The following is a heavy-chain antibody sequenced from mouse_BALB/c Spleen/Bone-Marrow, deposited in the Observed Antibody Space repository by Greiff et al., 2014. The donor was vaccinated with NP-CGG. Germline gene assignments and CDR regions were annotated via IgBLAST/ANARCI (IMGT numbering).Heavy chain of an antibody. J-gene: IGHJ3*01. Sequence: EVQVVESGAELVKPGASVKLSCTASGFNIKDTYMHWVKQRPEQGLEWIGRIDPANGNTKYDTKFQGKATITADTSSNTAYLQLSSLTSEDTAVYYCASYYRYDRRFAYWGQGTLVTVSA. V-gene: IGHV14-3*02. CDR1: GFNIKDTY. CDR3: ASYYRYDRRFAY. D-gene: IGHD2-14*01. CDR2: IDPANGNT.